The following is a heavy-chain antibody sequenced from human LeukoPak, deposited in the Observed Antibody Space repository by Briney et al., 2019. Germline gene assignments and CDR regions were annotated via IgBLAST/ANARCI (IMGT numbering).Heavy chain of an antibody. V-gene: IGHV1-69*05. CDR3: ARGKETTAPDAFDI. J-gene: IGHJ3*02. CDR2: SIPIFGTA. D-gene: IGHD1-7*01. Sequence: ASVKVSFKASGATFSSYAISWVRQAPGQGLEWMGGSIPIFGTANCAHKFQSIVTRTTNESTTTPYMKLISLRPEDTAVYYCARGKETTAPDAFDIWGQGTMVTVSS. CDR1: GATFSSYA.